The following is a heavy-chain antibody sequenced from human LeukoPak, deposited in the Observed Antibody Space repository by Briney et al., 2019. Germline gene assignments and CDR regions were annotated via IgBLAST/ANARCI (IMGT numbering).Heavy chain of an antibody. CDR2: IDHRGDT. Sequence: SETLSLTCAVYGGYFSRYYWSWIRQSPGKGLEWIAEIDHRGDTNYNPPVKSRVTISVDTSKNQFSLKVRSLSAADTAVYYCARGATISETGYFDFWGQGTPVTVSS. V-gene: IGHV4-34*01. D-gene: IGHD5-24*01. J-gene: IGHJ4*03. CDR3: ARGATISETGYFDF. CDR1: GGYFSRYY.